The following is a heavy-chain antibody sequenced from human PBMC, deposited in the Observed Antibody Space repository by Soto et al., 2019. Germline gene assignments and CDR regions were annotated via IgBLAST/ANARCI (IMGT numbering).Heavy chain of an antibody. CDR1: GYTFTSYG. CDR2: ISAYNGNT. Sequence: ASVKVSCKASGYTFTSYGISWVRRAPGQGLEWMGWISAYNGNTNYAQKLQGRVTMTTDTSTSTAYMELRSLRSDDTAVYYCARDSAVVVGPWFDPWGQGTLVTVSS. CDR3: ARDSAVVVGPWFDP. D-gene: IGHD2-15*01. J-gene: IGHJ5*02. V-gene: IGHV1-18*04.